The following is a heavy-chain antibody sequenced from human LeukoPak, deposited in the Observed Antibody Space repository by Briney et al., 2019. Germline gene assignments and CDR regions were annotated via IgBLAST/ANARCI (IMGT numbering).Heavy chain of an antibody. CDR2: ITTRSSYM. CDR1: GFTFCDYT. Sequence: PGGSLRLSCAASGFTFCDYTMNWVRQAPGKGLEWVACITTRSSYMYYADSVKGRFTISRDNAKNSLYLQMNSLRAEDTAVYYCAKDRLTYYYYGMDVWGQGTTVTVSS. J-gene: IGHJ6*02. V-gene: IGHV3-21*01. D-gene: IGHD2-15*01. CDR3: AKDRLTYYYYGMDV.